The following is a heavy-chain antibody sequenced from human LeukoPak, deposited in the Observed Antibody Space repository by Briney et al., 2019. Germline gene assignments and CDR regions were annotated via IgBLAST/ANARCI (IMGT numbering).Heavy chain of an antibody. Sequence: PGGSLRLSCAASGFTFSNAWMSWVRQAPGKGLEWVGRIKSKTDGGTTDYAAPVKGRFIISRDDSKNTLFLQMNSLKADDTAVYYCTTAPYYHRNSGSSSDFWGQGTLVSVSS. J-gene: IGHJ4*02. D-gene: IGHD3-22*01. V-gene: IGHV3-15*01. CDR2: IKSKTDGGTT. CDR1: GFTFSNAW. CDR3: TTAPYYHRNSGSSSDF.